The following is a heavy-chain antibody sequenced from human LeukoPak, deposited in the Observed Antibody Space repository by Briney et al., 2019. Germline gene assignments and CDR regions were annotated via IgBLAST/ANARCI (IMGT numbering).Heavy chain of an antibody. CDR1: GGSISSYY. D-gene: IGHD6-13*01. J-gene: IGHJ4*02. V-gene: IGHV4-59*01. Sequence: PSETLSLTCTVSGGSISSYYWSWIRQPPGKGLEWIGYIYYSGSTNYNPSLKSRVTISVDTSKNQFSLKLSSVTAADTAVYYCARVAVRSSSGYRDGAPYFDYWGQETLVTVS. CDR3: ARVAVRSSSGYRDGAPYFDY. CDR2: IYYSGST.